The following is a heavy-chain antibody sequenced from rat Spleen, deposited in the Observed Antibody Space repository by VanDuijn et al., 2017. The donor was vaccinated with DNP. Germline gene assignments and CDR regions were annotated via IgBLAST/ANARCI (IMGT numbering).Heavy chain of an antibody. V-gene: IGHV2-6*01. CDR2: ISTGGSP. Sequence: QVQLKESGPGLVQPSQTLSLTCTVSGFLLTSYTVNWVRQPPGKGLEWIAAISTGGSPYFNSDLKSRLSISRDTSTSQVFLKMNSLQNEDTAKYFCARGWYWGQGIMVTVSS. J-gene: IGHJ2*01. CDR3: ARGWY. D-gene: IGHD1-11*01. CDR1: GFLLTSYT.